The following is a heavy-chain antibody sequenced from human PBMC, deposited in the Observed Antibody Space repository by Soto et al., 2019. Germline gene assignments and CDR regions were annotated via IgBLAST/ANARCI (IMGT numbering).Heavy chain of an antibody. CDR2: ISSSSSYI. J-gene: IGHJ4*02. CDR1: GFTFSSYS. CDR3: ARDQPGYSYGYGVGY. V-gene: IGHV3-21*01. D-gene: IGHD5-18*01. Sequence: EVQLVESGGGLVKPGGSLRLSCAASGFTFSSYSMNWVRQAPGKGLEWVSSISSSSSYIYYADSVKGRFTISRDNAKNSLYLHMNSLKAEDTAVYYCARDQPGYSYGYGVGYWGQGTLVTVSS.